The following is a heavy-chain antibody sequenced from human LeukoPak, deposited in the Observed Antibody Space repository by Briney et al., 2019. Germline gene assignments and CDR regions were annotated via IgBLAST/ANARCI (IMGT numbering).Heavy chain of an antibody. CDR1: GGTFSSYA. V-gene: IGHV1-69*13. Sequence: SVKVSCKASGGTFSSYAISWVRQAPGQGLEWMGGIIPIFGTANYAQKFQGRVTITADESTSTAYMELSSLRSEDTAVYYCAATYYDFWSGYSPRGFYYMDVWGKGTTVTVSS. D-gene: IGHD3-3*01. CDR2: IIPIFGTA. CDR3: AATYYDFWSGYSPRGFYYMDV. J-gene: IGHJ6*03.